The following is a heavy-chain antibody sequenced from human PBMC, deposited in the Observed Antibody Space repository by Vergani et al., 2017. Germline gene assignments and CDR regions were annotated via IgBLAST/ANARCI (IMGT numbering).Heavy chain of an antibody. J-gene: IGHJ4*02. CDR1: GFTFSTYA. CDR3: VKEAGSSENFFDS. CDR2: LTGGGGST. Sequence: EVQLLESGGSLKQPGGSVRLSCAASGFTFSTYAMHWVRQAPGKGLEWVSALTGGGGSTYYADSFKGRFIISRDNSRDTLYLQMNSLRPEDTATYYCVKEAGSSENFFDSGGKETWVTVSS. D-gene: IGHD1-26*01. V-gene: IGHV3-23*01.